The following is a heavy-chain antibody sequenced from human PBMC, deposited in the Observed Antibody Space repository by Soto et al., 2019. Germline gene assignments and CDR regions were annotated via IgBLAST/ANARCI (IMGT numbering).Heavy chain of an antibody. CDR2: VNHSGGT. CDR1: GGSFSGYC. D-gene: IGHD5-18*01. CDR3: ARESYTYGQKSYFYFGLDV. V-gene: IGHV4-34*01. Sequence: SETLSLTCAVSGGSFSGYCWSLIRQSPGKGLEWDGEVNHSGGTNYNSSHTSRVTISVDPSKNQFSLNLTSVTAADTAFYYCARESYTYGQKSYFYFGLDVWGQGTTVTVSS. J-gene: IGHJ6*02.